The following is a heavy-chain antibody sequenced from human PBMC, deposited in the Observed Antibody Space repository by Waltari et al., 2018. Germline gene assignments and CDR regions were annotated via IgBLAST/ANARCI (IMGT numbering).Heavy chain of an antibody. CDR3: ARAATYYYGMDV. J-gene: IGHJ6*02. CDR1: GFTFSSYS. V-gene: IGHV3-21*01. Sequence: EVQLVESGGGLVKPGGSLRLSCAASGFTFSSYSMNWVRQAPGKGWVWVSSIRSSSSYIYYADSVKGRFTISRDNAKNSLYLQMNSLRAEDTAVYYCARAATYYYGMDVWGQGTTVTVSS. CDR2: IRSSSSYI. D-gene: IGHD1-1*01.